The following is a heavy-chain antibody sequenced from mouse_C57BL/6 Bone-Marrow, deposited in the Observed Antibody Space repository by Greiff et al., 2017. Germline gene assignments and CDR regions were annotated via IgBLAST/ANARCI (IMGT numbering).Heavy chain of an antibody. J-gene: IGHJ2*01. CDR1: GYAFSSSW. D-gene: IGHD1-1*01. Sequence: QVHVKQSGPELVKPGASVTISCKASGYAFSSSWMNWVKQRPGKGLEWIGRIYPGDGDTNYNGKFKGKATLTADKSSSTAYMPLSSLTSEDSAVYFCAREAPIYGLDYWGQGTTLTVSS. V-gene: IGHV1-82*01. CDR2: IYPGDGDT. CDR3: AREAPIYGLDY.